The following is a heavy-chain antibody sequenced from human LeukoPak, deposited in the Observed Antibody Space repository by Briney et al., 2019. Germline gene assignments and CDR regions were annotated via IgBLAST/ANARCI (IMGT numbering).Heavy chain of an antibody. Sequence: SETLSLTCTVSGGSISSYYWSWIRPPPGKGLEWIGYIYYSGSTNYNPSLKSRVTISVDTSKNQFSLKLSSVTAADTAVYYCASSDADDAFDIWGQGTMVTVSS. CDR2: IYYSGST. J-gene: IGHJ3*02. V-gene: IGHV4-59*08. CDR1: GGSISSYY. CDR3: ASSDADDAFDI. D-gene: IGHD5-24*01.